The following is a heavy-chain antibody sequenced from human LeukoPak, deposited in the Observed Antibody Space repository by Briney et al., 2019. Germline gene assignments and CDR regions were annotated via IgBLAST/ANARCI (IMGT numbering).Heavy chain of an antibody. V-gene: IGHV3-23*01. CDR1: GFTFSSYS. CDR2: ISSSVGST. Sequence: GRSLRLSCVASGFTFSSYSMTWVRQTPEKGREWVAAISSSVGSTYYADSVKGRFTISRDNCKNTLYLQMNNLGADDTAVYYCAKNPNRSGWYQDYWGQGTLVIVSS. J-gene: IGHJ4*02. CDR3: AKNPNRSGWYQDY. D-gene: IGHD6-19*01.